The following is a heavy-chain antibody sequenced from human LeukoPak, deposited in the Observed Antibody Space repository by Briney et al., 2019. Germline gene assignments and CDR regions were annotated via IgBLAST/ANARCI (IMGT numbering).Heavy chain of an antibody. CDR1: GFIFRSYE. CDR3: ARVRQQLVRLLGRDTTYYYHYYMDV. CDR2: ISSSGSTI. Sequence: GGSLRLSCAASGFIFRSYEMNWVRQAPGKGLEWVSYISSSGSTIYYADSVKGRFTISRDNAKNSLFLQMNSLRAEDTAVYYCARVRQQLVRLLGRDTTYYYHYYMDVWGKGTTVTVSS. V-gene: IGHV3-48*03. D-gene: IGHD6-13*01. J-gene: IGHJ6*03.